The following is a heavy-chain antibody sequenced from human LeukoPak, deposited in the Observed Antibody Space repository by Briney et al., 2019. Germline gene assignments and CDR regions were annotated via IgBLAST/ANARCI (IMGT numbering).Heavy chain of an antibody. D-gene: IGHD1-26*01. CDR2: INAGNGNT. CDR1: GYTFTSYA. Sequence: GASVKVSCKASGYTFTSYAMHWVRQAPGQRLEWMGWINAGNGNTKYSQKFQGRVTMTEDTSTDTAYMELSSLRSEDTAVYYCATDSSLVGALFGYWGQGTLVTVSS. V-gene: IGHV1-3*01. CDR3: ATDSSLVGALFGY. J-gene: IGHJ4*02.